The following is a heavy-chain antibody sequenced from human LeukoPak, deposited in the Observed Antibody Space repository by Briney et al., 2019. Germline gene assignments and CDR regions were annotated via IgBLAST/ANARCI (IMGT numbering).Heavy chain of an antibody. D-gene: IGHD4-23*01. CDR3: AKSPYGGNAQYYFDY. Sequence: GGSLRLSCAASGFTFSSYAMSWVRQAPGKGLEWVSAISGSGGSTYYAGSVKGRFTISRDNSKNTLYLQMNSLRAEDTAVYYCAKSPYGGNAQYYFDYWGQGTLVTVSS. CDR1: GFTFSSYA. J-gene: IGHJ4*02. CDR2: ISGSGGST. V-gene: IGHV3-23*01.